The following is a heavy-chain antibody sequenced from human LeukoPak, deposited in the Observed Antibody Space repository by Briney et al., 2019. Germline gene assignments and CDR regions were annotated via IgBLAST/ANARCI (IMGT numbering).Heavy chain of an antibody. V-gene: IGHV3-48*03. CDR1: GFTFSSYE. Sequence: PGGSLRLSCAASGFTFSSYEMNWVRQAPGKGLEWVSYISSSGSTIHYADSVKGRFTISRDNAKNSLYLQMNRLRAEDTAVYYCARVSRDIVVVVAADNFDYWGQGTLVTVSS. CDR2: ISSSGSTI. D-gene: IGHD2-15*01. CDR3: ARVSRDIVVVVAADNFDY. J-gene: IGHJ4*02.